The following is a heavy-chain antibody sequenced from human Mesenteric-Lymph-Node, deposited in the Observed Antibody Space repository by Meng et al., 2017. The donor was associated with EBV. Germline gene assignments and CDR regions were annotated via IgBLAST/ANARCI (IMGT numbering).Heavy chain of an antibody. CDR1: GYTFTSYA. Sequence: QVQLVHAGSELKKPGASGKVSCKASGYTFTSYAMNWVRQAPGQGLEWMGWINTNTGNPTYAQGFTGRFVFSLDTSVSTAYLQISSLKTEDTAVYYCAREDDSSSWIGDYWYFDLWGRGTLVTVSS. D-gene: IGHD6-13*01. CDR3: AREDDSSSWIGDYWYFDL. V-gene: IGHV7-4-1*02. CDR2: INTNTGNP. J-gene: IGHJ2*01.